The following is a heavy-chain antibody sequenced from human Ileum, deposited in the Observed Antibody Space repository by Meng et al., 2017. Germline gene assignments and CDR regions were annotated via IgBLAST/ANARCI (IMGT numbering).Heavy chain of an antibody. D-gene: IGHD5-24*01. Sequence: GGSLRLSCAASGFTFISYSMNWVRQAPGKGLDWVSSISSSSSYIYYADSVKGRCTISRDNAKNSLYLQMKSLRAEDKAVYYFARDIQAVEMAKIDDGMDVWGQGKTVNVSS. CDR1: GFTFISYS. J-gene: IGHJ6*02. CDR3: ARDIQAVEMAKIDDGMDV. CDR2: ISSSSSYI. V-gene: IGHV3-21*01.